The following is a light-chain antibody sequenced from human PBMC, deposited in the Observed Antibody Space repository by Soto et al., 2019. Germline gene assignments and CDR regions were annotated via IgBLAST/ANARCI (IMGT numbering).Light chain of an antibody. CDR2: GAS. J-gene: IGKJ2*01. CDR1: QSVYSS. CDR3: QQYLTIPRT. Sequence: ETVMTQSPATLSVSPGERATLSCRASQSVYSSLAWYQQKHGQAPRLLIYGASTRATGIPARFSGSGSGTEFTLTISRLQSEDFAVYYCQQYLTIPRTFGQGTKLEIK. V-gene: IGKV3-15*01.